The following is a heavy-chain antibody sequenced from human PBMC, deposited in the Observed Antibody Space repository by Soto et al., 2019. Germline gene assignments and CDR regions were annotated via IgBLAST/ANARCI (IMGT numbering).Heavy chain of an antibody. CDR3: ARAPFDYYDSSGYLFPYYYYYGMDV. D-gene: IGHD3-22*01. J-gene: IGHJ6*02. CDR1: GGSISNSYW. CDR2: IYHSGST. V-gene: IGHV4-4*02. Sequence: PSETLSLTCAVSGGSISNSYWWCWVRQPPGKGLEWIGEIYHSGSTNYNPSLKSRVTISVDTSKNQFSLKLSSVTAADTAVYYCARAPFDYYDSSGYLFPYYYYYGMDVWGQGTTVTVSS.